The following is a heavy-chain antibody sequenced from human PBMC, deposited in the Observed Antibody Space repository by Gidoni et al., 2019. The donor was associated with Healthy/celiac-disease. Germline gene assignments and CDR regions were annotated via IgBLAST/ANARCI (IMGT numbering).Heavy chain of an antibody. CDR2: ISSSSSYI. V-gene: IGHV3-21*01. J-gene: IGHJ5*02. D-gene: IGHD5-18*01. Sequence: EVQLVESGGGLVKPGGSLRLSCAASGFPFRTYSMNRVRPPPGKGLEWVSSISSSSSYIYYADSVKGRFTISRDNAKNSLYLQMNSLRAEDTAVYYCARDLHTKYSYENWFDPWGQGTLVTVSS. CDR3: ARDLHTKYSYENWFDP. CDR1: GFPFRTYS.